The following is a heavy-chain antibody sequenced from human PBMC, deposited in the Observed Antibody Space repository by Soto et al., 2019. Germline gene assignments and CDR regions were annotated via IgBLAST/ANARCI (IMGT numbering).Heavy chain of an antibody. Sequence: PSETLSLTCTVSGGSISSYYWSWIRQPPGKGLEWIGYIYYSGSTNYNPSLKSRVTISIDTSKSHFSLKLSSLTAADTGIYFCARGYFDSGHGYDLWGQGTLVTVSS. V-gene: IGHV4-59*01. D-gene: IGHD3-10*01. CDR1: GGSISSYY. CDR2: IYYSGST. J-gene: IGHJ5*02. CDR3: ARGYFDSGHGYDL.